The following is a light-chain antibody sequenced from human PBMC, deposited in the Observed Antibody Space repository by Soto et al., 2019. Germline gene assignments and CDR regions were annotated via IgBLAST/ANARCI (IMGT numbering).Light chain of an antibody. CDR1: NSNIGSNS. CDR3: AAWDDNLNGPL. V-gene: IGLV1-44*01. CDR2: SYD. Sequence: QSVLTQPPSLSGTPGQRVTISCSGSNSNIGSNSVNWYQHFPGTAPKILIYSYDERPSGVPDRFSGSKSGTSASLGISGLQSEDEAEYYCAAWDDNLNGPLFGGGTKLTVL. J-gene: IGLJ3*02.